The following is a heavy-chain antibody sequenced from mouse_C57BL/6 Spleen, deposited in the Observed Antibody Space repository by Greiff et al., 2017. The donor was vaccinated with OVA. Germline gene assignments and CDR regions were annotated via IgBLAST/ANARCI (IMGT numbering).Heavy chain of an antibody. Sequence: VQLQESGPGLVQPSQRLSITCTVSGFSLTSYGVHWVRQSPGQGLEWLGVIWSGGSTAYNAAFISRLSISKDNSKCQVFFKMNSLRADDTAIYYCARNSGGIGYAMDYWGQGTSVTVSS. CDR3: ARNSGGIGYAMDY. V-gene: IGHV2-2*01. CDR1: GFSLTSYG. CDR2: IWSGGST. D-gene: IGHD1-1*01. J-gene: IGHJ4*01.